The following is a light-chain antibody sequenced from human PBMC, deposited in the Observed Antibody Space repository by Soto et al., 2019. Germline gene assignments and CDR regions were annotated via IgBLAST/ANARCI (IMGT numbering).Light chain of an antibody. J-gene: IGKJ4*01. V-gene: IGKV3-15*01. CDR3: QQYNNWPLT. CDR1: QSVRSN. CDR2: VAS. Sequence: EIMMTQSPVTLSVSPGERATLSCRASQSVRSNLAWYQQKPGQAPRLLIYVASTRATGIPARFSGSGSGTEFTLTISILQSEDFAVYYCQQYNNWPLTFGGGTKVELK.